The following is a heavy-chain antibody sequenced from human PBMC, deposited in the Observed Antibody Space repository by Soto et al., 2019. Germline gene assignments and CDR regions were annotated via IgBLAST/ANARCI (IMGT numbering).Heavy chain of an antibody. Sequence: GGSLRLSCVASEFTFSRYWMSWVRQAPGKGLEWVASINQDGSEKYYVDSVKGRLTISRDNAKNSLYLQMNSLRDEDTAVYYCAREGSNYYDTSGYNYNDWFDPWGQGTLVTVSS. CDR2: INQDGSEK. D-gene: IGHD3-22*01. CDR3: AREGSNYYDTSGYNYNDWFDP. CDR1: EFTFSRYW. J-gene: IGHJ5*02. V-gene: IGHV3-7*01.